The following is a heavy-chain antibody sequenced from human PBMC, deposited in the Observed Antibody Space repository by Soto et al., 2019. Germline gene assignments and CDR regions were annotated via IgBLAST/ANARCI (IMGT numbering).Heavy chain of an antibody. D-gene: IGHD1-1*01. CDR1: GFTVSNNY. V-gene: IGHV3-66*01. CDR2: IYSGGDT. CDR3: ARDGTYNWV. Sequence: EVQLVESGGGLVQPGGSLRLSCAASGFTVSNNYMRWVRQAPGKGLEWVSLIYSGGDTYYADSVKGRFTISRDNSKNTLYLKMNSLRAEDTAVYYCARDGTYNWVGGQGILVTVSS. J-gene: IGHJ4*02.